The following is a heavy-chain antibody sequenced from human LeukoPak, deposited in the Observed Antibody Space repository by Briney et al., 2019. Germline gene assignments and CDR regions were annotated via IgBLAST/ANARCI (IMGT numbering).Heavy chain of an antibody. D-gene: IGHD3-3*01. V-gene: IGHV4-34*01. CDR1: GGSFSGYY. Sequence: SETLSLTCAVYGGSFSGYYWSWIRQPPGKGLEWIGEINHSGSTNYNPSLKSRVTISVDTSKNQFSLKLSSVTAADTAVYYCARGVDFGVVTTRHFDYWGQGTLVTVSS. J-gene: IGHJ4*02. CDR3: ARGVDFGVVTTRHFDY. CDR2: INHSGST.